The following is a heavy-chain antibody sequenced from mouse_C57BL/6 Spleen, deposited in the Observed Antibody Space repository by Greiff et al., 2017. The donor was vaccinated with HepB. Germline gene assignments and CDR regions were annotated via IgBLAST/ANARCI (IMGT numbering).Heavy chain of an antibody. Sequence: VQLQQSGAELARPGASVKMSCKASGYTFTSYTMHWVKQRPGQGLEWIGYINPSSGYTKYNQKFKDKATLTADKSSSTAYMQLSSLTSEDSAVYYCARGDYGSSQAWFAYWGQVTLVTVSA. CDR3: ARGDYGSSQAWFAY. J-gene: IGHJ3*01. CDR2: INPSSGYT. CDR1: GYTFTSYT. V-gene: IGHV1-4*01. D-gene: IGHD1-1*01.